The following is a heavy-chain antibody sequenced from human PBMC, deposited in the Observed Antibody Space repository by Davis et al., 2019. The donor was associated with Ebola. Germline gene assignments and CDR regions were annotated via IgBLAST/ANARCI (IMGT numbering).Heavy chain of an antibody. CDR1: GGSFSGYY. CDR3: ARHPSIGARARAFDI. V-gene: IGHV4-34*01. Sequence: MPSETLSLTCAVYGGSFSGYYWSWIRQPPGKGLEWIGEIDHSGSTNYNPSLKSRVTISVDTSKNQFSLKLNSVTAADTAVYYCARHPSIGARARAFDIWGQGTMVTVSS. CDR2: IDHSGST. J-gene: IGHJ3*02. D-gene: IGHD6-6*01.